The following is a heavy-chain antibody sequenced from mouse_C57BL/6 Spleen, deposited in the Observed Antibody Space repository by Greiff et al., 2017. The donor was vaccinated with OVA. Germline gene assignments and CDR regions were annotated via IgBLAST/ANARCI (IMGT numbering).Heavy chain of an antibody. CDR3: AREGSLLMAY. D-gene: IGHD2-10*01. CDR1: GYAFTNYL. Sequence: VMLLESGAELVRPGTSVKVSCKASGYAFTNYLIEWVKQRPGQGLEWIGVINPGSGGTNYNEKFKGKATLTADKSSSTAYMQLSSLTSEDSAVYFCAREGSLLMAYWGQGTLVTVSA. CDR2: INPGSGGT. V-gene: IGHV1-54*01. J-gene: IGHJ3*01.